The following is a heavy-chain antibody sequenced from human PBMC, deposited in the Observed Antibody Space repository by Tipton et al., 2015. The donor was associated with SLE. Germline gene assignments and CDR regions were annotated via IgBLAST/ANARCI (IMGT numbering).Heavy chain of an antibody. CDR2: IGTAGDT. CDR1: GFTFSSYD. J-gene: IGHJ5*02. D-gene: IGHD5-24*01. V-gene: IGHV3-13*04. CDR3: ARGGRWLHGFDP. Sequence: SLRLSCAASGFTFSSYDMHWVRQATGKGLEWVSAIGTAGDTYYPGSVKGRFTISRENAKNSLYLQMNSLRAGDTAVYYCARGGRWLHGFDPWGQGTLVTVSS.